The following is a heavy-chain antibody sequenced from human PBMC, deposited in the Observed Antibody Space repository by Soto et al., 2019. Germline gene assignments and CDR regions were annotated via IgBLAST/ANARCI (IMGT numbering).Heavy chain of an antibody. D-gene: IGHD2-15*01. CDR2: IYYSGST. Sequence: SETLSLTCTVSGGSISSSSYYWGWIRQPPGKGLEWIGSIYYSGSTYYNPSLKSRVTISVDTSKNQFSLKLSSVTAADTAVYYCARTEGGGSFRYWGQGTLVTVSS. CDR1: GGSISSSSYY. V-gene: IGHV4-39*01. CDR3: ARTEGGGSFRY. J-gene: IGHJ4*02.